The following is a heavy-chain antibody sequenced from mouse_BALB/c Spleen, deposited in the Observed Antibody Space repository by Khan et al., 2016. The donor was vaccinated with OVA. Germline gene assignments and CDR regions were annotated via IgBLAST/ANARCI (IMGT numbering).Heavy chain of an antibody. D-gene: IGHD1-1*01. Sequence: QVQLKQSGAELVRPGTSVKMSCKAAGYTFTNYWIGWVKQRPGHGLEWIGDIYPGSGNTNYTEKLKGKATLTADTSSSTAYMQLSRLTSEDSAIYCCARPYYYGSSYDTMDAWGQGTSVTVSS. V-gene: IGHV1-63*02. CDR1: GYTFTNYW. CDR2: IYPGSGNT. CDR3: ARPYYYGSSYDTMDA. J-gene: IGHJ4*01.